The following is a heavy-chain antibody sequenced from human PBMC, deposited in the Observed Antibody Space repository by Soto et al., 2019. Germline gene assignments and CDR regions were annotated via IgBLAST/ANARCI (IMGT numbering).Heavy chain of an antibody. V-gene: IGHV1-3*01. J-gene: IGHJ6*02. Sequence: VASVKVSCKASGYTFTSYAMHWVRQAPGQRLEWMGWINAGNGNTKYSQKFQGRVTITRDTSAGTAYMELSSLRSEDTAVYYCARERIAANYGMDVWGQGTTVTVSS. CDR3: ARERIAANYGMDV. D-gene: IGHD6-6*01. CDR1: GYTFTSYA. CDR2: INAGNGNT.